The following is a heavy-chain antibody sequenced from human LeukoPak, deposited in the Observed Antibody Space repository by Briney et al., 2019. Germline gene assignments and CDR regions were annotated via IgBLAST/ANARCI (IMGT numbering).Heavy chain of an antibody. Sequence: QPGGSLRLSCAASGFMFDDYAMHWVRQAPGKGLEWVSLISADGGSTFYADSVKGRFTISRDNNNNSLSLQMNSLTTEDTAFYYCAREQSSHTSNYFDNWGQGLLVTVSS. J-gene: IGHJ4*02. CDR3: AREQSSHTSNYFDN. CDR1: GFMFDDYA. V-gene: IGHV3-43*02. D-gene: IGHD5-24*01. CDR2: ISADGGST.